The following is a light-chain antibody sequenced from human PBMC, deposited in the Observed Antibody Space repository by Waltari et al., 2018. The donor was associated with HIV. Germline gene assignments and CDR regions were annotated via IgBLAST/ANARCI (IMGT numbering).Light chain of an antibody. Sequence: SLPPHPPSTSGPAGPIPITSSSGSTPITGCNFVYWYQQPPGNAPKLLIYDVNQRPSGIPDRFSGSKSGTSASLTISGLQSEDEAEYYCATWDDTQGVVLFGGGTKLTVL. V-gene: IGLV1-47*01. J-gene: IGLJ3*02. CDR3: ATWDDTQGVVL. CDR1: TPITGCNF. CDR2: DVN.